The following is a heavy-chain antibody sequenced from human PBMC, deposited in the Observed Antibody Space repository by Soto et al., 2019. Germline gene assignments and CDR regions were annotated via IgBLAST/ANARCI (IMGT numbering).Heavy chain of an antibody. V-gene: IGHV4-59*01. D-gene: IGHD4-17*01. J-gene: IGHJ4*02. CDR1: GVSITGYY. CDR2: IFYTGGA. Sequence: SETLSLTCTVSGVSITGYYWSWIRQPPGKGLEWIGYIFYTGGAIYNPSLRSRVSMSVDTDKSQFSLRLSSVTAADTAVYYCARDPAGDYGYWGQGTLVTVSS. CDR3: ARDPAGDYGY.